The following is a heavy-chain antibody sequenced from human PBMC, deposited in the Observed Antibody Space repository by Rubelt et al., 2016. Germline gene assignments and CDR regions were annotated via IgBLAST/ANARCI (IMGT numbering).Heavy chain of an antibody. J-gene: IGHJ4*02. CDR2: IYYSGST. V-gene: IGHV4-39*01. D-gene: IGHD5-24*01. CDR3: AGLRRDGYNYPDLDY. Sequence: QLQLQESGPGLVKPSETLSLTCTVSGGSISSSSCYWGWIRQPPGKGLEWIGSIYYSGSTSYNPSLKSRVTISVDTSKNQFSRKLGSVTAADTAVYYCAGLRRDGYNYPDLDYWGQGTLVTVSS. CDR1: GGSISSSSCY.